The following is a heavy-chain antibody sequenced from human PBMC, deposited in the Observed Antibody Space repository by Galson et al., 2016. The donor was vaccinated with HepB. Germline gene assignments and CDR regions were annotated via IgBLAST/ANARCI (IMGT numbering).Heavy chain of an antibody. Sequence: CAISGDSVSSNSASWNWIRHSPSRGLEWLGRTYYRSKWYNDYAVSVKSRIIINPDTSKNHFSLQLNSVTPEDTALYYCTGDRWRSRNYYYYGMDVWGPGTTVTVSS. V-gene: IGHV6-1*01. J-gene: IGHJ6*02. CDR1: GDSVSSNSAS. D-gene: IGHD2-15*01. CDR2: TYYRSKWYN. CDR3: TGDRWRSRNYYYYGMDV.